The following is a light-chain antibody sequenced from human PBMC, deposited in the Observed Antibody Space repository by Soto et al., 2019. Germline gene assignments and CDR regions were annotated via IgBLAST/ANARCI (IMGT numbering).Light chain of an antibody. V-gene: IGLV2-11*01. CDR2: DVT. CDR3: CSYAGRYTL. Sequence: QSALTQPRSVSGSPGQSVTISCTGTSSDVGSYNYVSWYQQHPGKAPKFIIYDVTKRPSGVPDRFSGSKSGNTASLTISGLQAEYEADYYCCSYAGRYTLFGGGTKVTVL. J-gene: IGLJ2*01. CDR1: SSDVGSYNY.